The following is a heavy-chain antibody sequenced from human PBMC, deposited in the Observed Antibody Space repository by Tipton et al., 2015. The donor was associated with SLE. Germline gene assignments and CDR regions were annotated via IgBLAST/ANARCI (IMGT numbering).Heavy chain of an antibody. J-gene: IGHJ4*02. CDR1: GGSISSSSYY. Sequence: TLSLTCTVSGGSISSSSYYWGWIRQPPGKGLEWIGSIYYSGSTYYNPSLKSRVTISVDTSKNQFSLKLSSVTAADTAVYYCARGRGIHLFDYWGQGTLVTV. D-gene: IGHD3-10*01. CDR3: ARGRGIHLFDY. V-gene: IGHV4-39*07. CDR2: IYYSGST.